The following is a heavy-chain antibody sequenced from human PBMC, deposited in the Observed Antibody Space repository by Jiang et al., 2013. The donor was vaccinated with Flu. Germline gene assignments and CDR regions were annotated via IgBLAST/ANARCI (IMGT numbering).Heavy chain of an antibody. CDR1: GGSISSYY. CDR2: IYYSGST. D-gene: IGHD6-19*01. V-gene: IGHV4-59*01. J-gene: IGHJ4*02. Sequence: PGLVKPSETLSLTCTVSGGSISSYYWSWIRQPPGKGLEWIGYIYYSGSTNYNPSLKSRVTISVDTSKNQFSLKLSSVTAADTAVYYCASQGPPTVARSFDYWGQGTLVTVSS. CDR3: ASQGPPTVARSFDY.